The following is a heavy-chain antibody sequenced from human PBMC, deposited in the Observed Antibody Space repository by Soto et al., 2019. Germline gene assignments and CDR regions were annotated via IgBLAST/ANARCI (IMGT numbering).Heavy chain of an antibody. D-gene: IGHD6-25*01. CDR2: INEDGNKQ. Sequence: EVQLVESGGGLVQPGGSLRLSCVVSGFTFNTYWMTWIRQAPGKGLEWVANINEDGNKQNYVDSVRCRFTISRDNAKTSLYLQMNSLRVEDTAVYYCATRAGAPADWGQGTLVTVSS. J-gene: IGHJ4*02. CDR3: ATRAGAPAD. V-gene: IGHV3-7*01. CDR1: GFTFNTYW.